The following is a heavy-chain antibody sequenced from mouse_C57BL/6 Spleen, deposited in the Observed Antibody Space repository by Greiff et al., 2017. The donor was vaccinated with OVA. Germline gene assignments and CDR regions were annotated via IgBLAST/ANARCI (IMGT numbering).Heavy chain of an antibody. Sequence: EVQLQESGPGMVKPSQSLSLTCTVTGYSITSGYDWHWIRHFPGNKLEWMGYISYSGSTNYNPSLKSRISITHDTSKNHFFLKLNSVTTEDTATYYCARDVGEGFDYWGQGTTLTVSS. CDR2: ISYSGST. J-gene: IGHJ2*01. CDR3: ARDVGEGFDY. CDR1: GYSITSGYD. V-gene: IGHV3-1*01.